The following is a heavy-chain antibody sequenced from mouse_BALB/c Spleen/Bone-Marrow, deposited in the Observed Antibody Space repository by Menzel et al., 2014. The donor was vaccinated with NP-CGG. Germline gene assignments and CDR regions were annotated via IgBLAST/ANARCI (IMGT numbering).Heavy chain of an antibody. CDR1: GYSFTRYY. V-gene: IGHV1S81*02. J-gene: IGHJ1*01. D-gene: IGHD1-1*01. CDR3: TRSNYGYWLIEG. CDR2: INPSNGGT. Sequence: QVQLQQSGAELEKPGASVQLPCKASGYSFTRYYMYWVKQRPGQGLEWIGEINPSNGGTNFNEKFKSKATLTVDKSSSTAYMQFSSLTSEDSAVYYCTRSNYGYWLIEGWGAGTTVTVSS.